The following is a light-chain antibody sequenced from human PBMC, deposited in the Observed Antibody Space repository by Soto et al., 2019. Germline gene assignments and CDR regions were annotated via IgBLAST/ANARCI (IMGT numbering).Light chain of an antibody. CDR1: QTISSY. Sequence: DIQMTQSPSSLSASVGDRVTITCRASQTISSYLNWYQQKPGKAPKLLIYAASSLQSGVPSRFSGSGPGTDFTLTSSSLQPEDFAPYYCQQSHSIPYTFGQGTKLEIK. CDR2: AAS. V-gene: IGKV1-39*01. CDR3: QQSHSIPYT. J-gene: IGKJ2*01.